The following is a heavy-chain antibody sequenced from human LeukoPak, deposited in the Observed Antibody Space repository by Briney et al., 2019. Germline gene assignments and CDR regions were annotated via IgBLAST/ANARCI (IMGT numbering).Heavy chain of an antibody. CDR1: GGSISSGDYY. CDR2: IYYSGST. Sequence: SQTLSLTCTVSGGSISSGDYYWSWIRQPPGKGLEWIGYIYYSGSTYYNPSLKSRVTISVDTSKNQFSLKLNSVTAADTAVYYCARARCSGVSGRVPDFDYGGQGTLVTVSS. CDR3: ARARCSGVSGRVPDFDY. J-gene: IGHJ4*02. D-gene: IGHD2-15*01. V-gene: IGHV4-30-4*01.